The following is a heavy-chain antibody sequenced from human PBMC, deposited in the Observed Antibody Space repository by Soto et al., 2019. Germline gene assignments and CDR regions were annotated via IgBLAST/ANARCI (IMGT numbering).Heavy chain of an antibody. CDR1: GFTFSSYA. V-gene: IGHV3-23*01. CDR3: ACQAGGSYLPFFDD. Sequence: EVQLLESGGGLVQPGGSLRLSCAASGFTFSSYAMSWVRQAPGKGLEWVSTISGSGGNTNYADSVKGRFTISRDNSKNTHYLQMNSLRAEDTAVYYCACQAGGSYLPFFDDWGQGTLVTVSS. D-gene: IGHD5-18*01. CDR2: ISGSGGNT. J-gene: IGHJ4*02.